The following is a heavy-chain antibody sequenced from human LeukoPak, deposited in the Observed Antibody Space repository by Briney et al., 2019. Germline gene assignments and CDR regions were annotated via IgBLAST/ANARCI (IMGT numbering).Heavy chain of an antibody. J-gene: IGHJ5*01. CDR1: GFNFRFYA. Sequence: GGSLRLSCAASGFNFRFYAMHWVRQAPGKGLEWMACIWYDGSNKYYADSVKGRFTISRDNSENILYLQMNNLRDEDTAVYYCAKDGNGEGWLDPWGQGTLVIVSS. CDR2: IWYDGSNK. V-gene: IGHV3-30*02. D-gene: IGHD4-17*01. CDR3: AKDGNGEGWLDP.